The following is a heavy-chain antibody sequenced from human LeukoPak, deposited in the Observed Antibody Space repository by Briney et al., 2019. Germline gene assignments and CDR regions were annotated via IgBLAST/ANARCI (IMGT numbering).Heavy chain of an antibody. CDR2: INEDGSEK. J-gene: IGHJ4*02. CDR1: GFSFGIYW. V-gene: IGHV3-7*03. Sequence: AGGSLRLSCEGTGFSFGIYWMSWVRQAPGKGLEWVANINEDGSEKYYVDSVKGRFTISRDNGKNALYLQMKSLRAEDTAVYYCAKYLFGSYWGQGTLVTVSS. D-gene: IGHD3-10*02. CDR3: AKYLFGSY.